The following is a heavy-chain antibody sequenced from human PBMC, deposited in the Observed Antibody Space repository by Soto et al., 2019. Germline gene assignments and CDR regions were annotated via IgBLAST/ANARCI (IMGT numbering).Heavy chain of an antibody. V-gene: IGHV5-10-1*01. CDR2: IDPSDSYT. Sequence: GESLKISCKGSGYSFTSYWISWVRQMPGKGLEWMGRIDPSDSYTNYSPSFQGHVTISADKSISTAYLQWSSLKASDTAMYYCARLSDCSGGSCFTSRWFDPWGQGTLVTVSS. D-gene: IGHD2-15*01. CDR1: GYSFTSYW. CDR3: ARLSDCSGGSCFTSRWFDP. J-gene: IGHJ5*02.